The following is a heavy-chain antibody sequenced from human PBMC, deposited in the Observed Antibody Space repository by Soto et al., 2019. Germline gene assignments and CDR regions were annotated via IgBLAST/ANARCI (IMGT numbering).Heavy chain of an antibody. D-gene: IGHD3-9*01. J-gene: IGHJ3*02. CDR3: ARDLLDILPGWNAFDI. V-gene: IGHV6-1*01. CDR1: GDSVSSNSAA. Sequence: SQTLSLTCAISGDSVSSNSAAWNWIRQSPSRGLEWLGRTYYRSKWYNDYAVSVKSRITINPDTSKNQFSLQLNSVTPEDTAVYYCARDLLDILPGWNAFDIWGQGTMVTVSS. CDR2: TYYRSKWYN.